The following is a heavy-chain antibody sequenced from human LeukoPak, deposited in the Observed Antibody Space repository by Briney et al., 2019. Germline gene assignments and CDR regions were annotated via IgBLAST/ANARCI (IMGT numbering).Heavy chain of an antibody. V-gene: IGHV4-59*01. CDR1: GGSFSGYY. CDR3: ARDWEVGASDAFDI. D-gene: IGHD1-26*01. J-gene: IGHJ3*02. Sequence: SETLSLTCAVYGGSFSGYYWSWIRQPPGKGLEWIGYIYYSGSTNYNPSLKSRVTISVDTSKNQFSLKLSSVTAADTAVYYCARDWEVGASDAFDIWGQGTMVTVSS. CDR2: IYYSGST.